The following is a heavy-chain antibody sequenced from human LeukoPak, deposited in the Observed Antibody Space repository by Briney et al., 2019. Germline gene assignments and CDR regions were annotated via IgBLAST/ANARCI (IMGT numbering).Heavy chain of an antibody. D-gene: IGHD6-19*01. J-gene: IGHJ4*02. CDR3: ARDPYSSGWLDY. CDR1: GDSVSSNSAT. V-gene: IGHV6-1*01. CDR2: TYYRSKWYN. Sequence: SQTLSLTCAIPGDSVSSNSATWNWIRQSPSRGLEWLGRTYYRSKWYNDYALSVKSRITINPDTSRTRFSLQLNSVTPEDTAVYYCARDPYSSGWLDYWGQGSLVTVSS.